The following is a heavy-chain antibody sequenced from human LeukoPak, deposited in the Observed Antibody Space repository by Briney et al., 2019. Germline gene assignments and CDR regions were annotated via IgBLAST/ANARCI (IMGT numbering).Heavy chain of an antibody. D-gene: IGHD1-14*01. CDR1: GFTFSSYS. CDR3: AKESAYISPRNYYFDY. V-gene: IGHV3-21*04. J-gene: IGHJ4*02. CDR2: ISSSSSYI. Sequence: GGSLRLSCAASGFTFSSYSMNWVRQAPGKGLEWVSSISSSSSYIYYADSVKGRFAISRDNSRNTADLQMNSLRAGDTALYYCAKESAYISPRNYYFDYWGQGALVTVSS.